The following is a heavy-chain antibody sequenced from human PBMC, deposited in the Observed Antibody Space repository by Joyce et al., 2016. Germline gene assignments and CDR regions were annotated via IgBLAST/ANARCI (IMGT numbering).Heavy chain of an antibody. CDR3: VKRNNFDF. Sequence: EVQLVESGGGLVQHGGSLRLSCAAAGFPFRGYWMNGVRQVPGMGLEWVAGMRADGSNIQYVDSVKGRFTITRDNAKNTLFLQMDSLRAEDTAIYYCVKRNNFDFWDQGTVVTVSS. D-gene: IGHD1-1*01. V-gene: IGHV3-74*01. CDR2: MRADGSNI. J-gene: IGHJ3*01. CDR1: GFPFRGYW.